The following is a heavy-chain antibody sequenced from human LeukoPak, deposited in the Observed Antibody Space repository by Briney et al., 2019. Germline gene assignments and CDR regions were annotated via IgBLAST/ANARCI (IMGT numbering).Heavy chain of an antibody. D-gene: IGHD2-21*02. CDR3: ARHEVGTVVVTAILDY. V-gene: IGHV3-7*03. CDR2: IKLDGSEK. Sequence: GGSLRLSCAASGFTVSSNYMSWVRQAQGKGLEWVANIKLDGSEKNYVDSVKGRFTISRDNTKNSLYLQMNSLRAEDTAVFYCARHEVGTVVVTAILDYWGQGTLVTVSS. J-gene: IGHJ4*02. CDR1: GFTVSSNY.